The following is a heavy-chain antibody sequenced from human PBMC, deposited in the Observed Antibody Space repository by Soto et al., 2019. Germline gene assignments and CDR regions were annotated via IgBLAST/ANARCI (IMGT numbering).Heavy chain of an antibody. J-gene: IGHJ4*02. D-gene: IGHD6-13*01. CDR3: ARESVIAAAGLGDLDY. CDR2: ISYDGSNK. V-gene: IGHV3-30-3*01. Sequence: QVQLVESGGGVVQPGRSLRLSCAASGFTFSSYAMHWVRQAPGKGLEWVAVISYDGSNKYYADSVKGRFTISRDNSKNTLYLQMNSLRAEDTAVYYCARESVIAAAGLGDLDYWGQGTLVTVSS. CDR1: GFTFSSYA.